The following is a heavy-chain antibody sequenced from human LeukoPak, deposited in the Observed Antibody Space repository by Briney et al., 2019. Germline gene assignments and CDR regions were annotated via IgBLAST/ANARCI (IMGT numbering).Heavy chain of an antibody. J-gene: IGHJ4*02. CDR3: ARELRAAGHFDY. CDR1: GGSFSGYH. Sequence: PSETLSLTCTVSGGSFSGYHWIWIRQPAGQGLEYIGRIYTNGNPNYKPSLKSRVTVSAETSKGQFSLKLASVTAADTAVYYCARELRAAGHFDYWGQGTLVTVSS. D-gene: IGHD3-3*01. V-gene: IGHV4-4*07. CDR2: IYTNGNP.